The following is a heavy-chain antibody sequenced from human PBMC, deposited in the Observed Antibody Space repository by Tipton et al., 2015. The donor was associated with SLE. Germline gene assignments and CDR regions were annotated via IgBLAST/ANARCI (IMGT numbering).Heavy chain of an antibody. V-gene: IGHV4-59*02. CDR3: ARDSAVNFWYFGL. J-gene: IGHJ2*01. CDR2: NDYSGNT. Sequence: TLSLTCTVAGGSVEHYYWTWIRPPPGKGLEWSGTNDYSGNTYNNPSLKSRVTMSVATSKNQFSLRLTPVTAADTAMNYCARDSAVNFWYFGLWGRGTLVTVSS. CDR1: GGSVEHYY.